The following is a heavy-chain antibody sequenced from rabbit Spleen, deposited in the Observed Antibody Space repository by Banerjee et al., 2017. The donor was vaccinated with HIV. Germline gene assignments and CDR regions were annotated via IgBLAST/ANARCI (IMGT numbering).Heavy chain of an antibody. CDR2: IEGGST. CDR1: GVSFSNNQY. D-gene: IGHD8-1*01. J-gene: IGHJ4*01. CDR3: ARDGTGGSYFAV. V-gene: IGHV1S40*01. Sequence: QSLEESGGDLVKPGASLTLTCIASGVSFSNNQYMCWVRQAPGKGLEWIACIEGGSTYYANWAKGRFTISRTSSTTVTLEMTSLTAADTATYFCARDGTGGSYFAVWGPGTLVTVS.